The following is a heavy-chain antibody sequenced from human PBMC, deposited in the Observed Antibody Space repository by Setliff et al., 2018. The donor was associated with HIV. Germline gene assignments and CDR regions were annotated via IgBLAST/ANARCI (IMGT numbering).Heavy chain of an antibody. CDR3: VGLRYYADGAWHGGDY. D-gene: IGHD2-8*01. J-gene: IGHJ4*02. Sequence: SCTASGFSFCDYAMSWVRQAPGKGLEWVGFIRSKANGGTTEYAASVKGRFTISRDASKSSMYLQMNSLKSEDTAVYYCVGLRYYADGAWHGGDYWGQGSLVTVSS. CDR1: GFSFCDYA. V-gene: IGHV3-49*04. CDR2: IRSKANGGTT.